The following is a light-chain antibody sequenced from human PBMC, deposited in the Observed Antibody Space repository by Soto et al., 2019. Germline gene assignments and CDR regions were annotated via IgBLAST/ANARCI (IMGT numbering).Light chain of an antibody. Sequence: EILMTQSPSTLPVSPGGRATLSCRASQSISDTLAWYQQKPGQAPRLLIYGASKRATGFPARFSGSGSGTDFTLTISSLQSEDFAVYYCQQYNNWPWTFGQGTKVDIK. CDR2: GAS. CDR3: QQYNNWPWT. J-gene: IGKJ1*01. CDR1: QSISDT. V-gene: IGKV3-15*01.